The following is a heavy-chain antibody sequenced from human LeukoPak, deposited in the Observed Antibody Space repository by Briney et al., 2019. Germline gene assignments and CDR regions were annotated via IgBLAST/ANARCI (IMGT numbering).Heavy chain of an antibody. Sequence: PGGSPRLSCAASGFTFSNAWLNWVRQAPGQGLEWVGHIKSKTDGGTTDYAAPVKGRFTISRDDSKNTLFLQINSLKTEDTAVYYCTLPWGSGSYYDYWGQGTLVTVS. J-gene: IGHJ4*02. CDR2: IKSKTDGGTT. D-gene: IGHD3-10*01. CDR1: GFTFSNAW. CDR3: TLPWGSGSYYDY. V-gene: IGHV3-15*01.